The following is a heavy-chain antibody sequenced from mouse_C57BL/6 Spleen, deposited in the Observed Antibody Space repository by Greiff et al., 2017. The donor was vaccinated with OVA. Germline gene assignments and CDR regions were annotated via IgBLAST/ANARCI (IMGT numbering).Heavy chain of an antibody. CDR3: ARRDYYGSSYLDY. CDR2: IYPGSGNT. V-gene: IGHV1-76*01. Sequence: QVQLKESGAELVRPGASVKLSCKASGYTFTDYYINWVKQRPGQGLEWIARIYPGSGNTYYNEKFKGKATLTAEKSSSTAYMQLSSLTSEDSAVYFCARRDYYGSSYLDYWGQGTTLTVSS. D-gene: IGHD1-1*01. J-gene: IGHJ2*01. CDR1: GYTFTDYY.